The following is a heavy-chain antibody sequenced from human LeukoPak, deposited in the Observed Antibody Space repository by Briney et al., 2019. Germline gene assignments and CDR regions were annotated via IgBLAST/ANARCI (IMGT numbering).Heavy chain of an antibody. CDR3: ARDSDYSGNGNGDWFDP. CDR1: GFRFSSFG. J-gene: IGHJ5*02. Sequence: GASVNVSCKASGFRFSSFGVSWVRQAPGQGHEWMGCISNYFGVTHYAEKFEDRVTMTVDTSTTTVYMELRSLKYDDTAIYYCARDSDYSGNGNGDWFDPWGQGTVVTVSS. V-gene: IGHV1-18*04. D-gene: IGHD4-11*01. CDR2: ISNYFGVT.